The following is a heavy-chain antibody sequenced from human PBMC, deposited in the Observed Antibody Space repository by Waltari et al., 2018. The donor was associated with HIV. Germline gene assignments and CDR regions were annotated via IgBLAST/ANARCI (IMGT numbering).Heavy chain of an antibody. CDR1: GSSFTTYY. Sequence: QVRLVQSGPEVKKPGASVNVSCKASGSSFTTYYIHWIRHAPGQGLEWMGFINPHRGNTKYAHKFQGRVPMTRGTSISTAYMELHSLTSDDTAMYYCVRDPYYDQQWGQGSLVTVSS. CDR3: VRDPYYDQQ. CDR2: INPHRGNT. J-gene: IGHJ1*01. D-gene: IGHD3-22*01. V-gene: IGHV1-2*02.